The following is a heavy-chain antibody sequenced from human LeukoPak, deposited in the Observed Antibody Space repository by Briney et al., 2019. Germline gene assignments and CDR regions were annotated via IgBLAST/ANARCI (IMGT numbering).Heavy chain of an antibody. Sequence: SETLSLTFAVSGDSISSDNCWGWIRQPPGKGLEWIGSVCRNGDTNYNPPLKSRVTISIDTSKNQFSLKLTSVTAADTAVYYCARHHYGLVREAFFDPWGQGTLVTVSS. J-gene: IGHJ5*02. V-gene: IGHV4-38-2*01. CDR1: GDSISSDNC. D-gene: IGHD6-19*01. CDR3: ARHHYGLVREAFFDP. CDR2: VCRNGDT.